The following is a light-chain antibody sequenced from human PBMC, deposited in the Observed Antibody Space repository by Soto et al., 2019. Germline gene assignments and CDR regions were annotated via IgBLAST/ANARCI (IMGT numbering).Light chain of an antibody. CDR3: AAWDDSLSGVV. CDR2: RNN. V-gene: IGLV1-47*01. CDR1: SSNIESNY. J-gene: IGLJ2*01. Sequence: QSALAQPPSASGTPGQRVTISCSGSSSNIESNYVYWYQQLPGTAPKLLIYRNNQRPSGVPDRFSGSKSGTSASLAIRGLRSEDEADYYCAAWDDSLSGVVFGGGTQLTVL.